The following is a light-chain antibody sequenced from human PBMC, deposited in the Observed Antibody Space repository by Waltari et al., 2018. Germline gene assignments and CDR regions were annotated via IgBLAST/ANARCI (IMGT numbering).Light chain of an antibody. CDR2: KAS. J-gene: IGKJ2*01. CDR1: QSSSSW. Sequence: DIQMTQSPSTLSASVGDRVTITCRASQSSSSWLAWYQQKPGKAPKLLIYKASSLESGVPSRFSGGGSGTEFTLTISSLQPDDFATYYCQQYNSYSYTFGQGTKLEIK. CDR3: QQYNSYSYT. V-gene: IGKV1-5*03.